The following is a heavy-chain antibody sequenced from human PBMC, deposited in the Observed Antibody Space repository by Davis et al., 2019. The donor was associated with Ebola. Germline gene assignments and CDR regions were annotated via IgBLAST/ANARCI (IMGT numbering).Heavy chain of an antibody. Sequence: GSLRLSCTVSGGSISSYYWSWIRQPPGKGLEWIGYIYYSGSTNYNPSLKSRVTISVDTSKNQFSLKLSSVTAADTAVYYCARTQDNSGSYPWYFDYWGQGTLVTVSS. CDR1: GGSISSYY. CDR2: IYYSGST. CDR3: ARTQDNSGSYPWYFDY. J-gene: IGHJ4*02. D-gene: IGHD1-26*01. V-gene: IGHV4-59*01.